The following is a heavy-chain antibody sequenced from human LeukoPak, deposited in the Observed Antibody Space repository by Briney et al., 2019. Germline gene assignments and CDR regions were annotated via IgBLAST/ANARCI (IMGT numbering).Heavy chain of an antibody. CDR1: GFNFNSYP. V-gene: IGHV3-30*04. CDR2: ISFDGSDK. Sequence: GGSLRLSCVASGFNFNSYPMHWVRQAPGKGLEWVGLISFDGSDKSYADSVGGRFTISRDDSKNTLYLQMNSLSAEDTAVYYCARVLGFGSPPAYWGQGTQVFVSS. D-gene: IGHD3-10*01. CDR3: ARVLGFGSPPAY. J-gene: IGHJ4*02.